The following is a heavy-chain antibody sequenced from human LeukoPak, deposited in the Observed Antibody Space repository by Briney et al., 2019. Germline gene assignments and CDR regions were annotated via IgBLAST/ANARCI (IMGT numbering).Heavy chain of an antibody. CDR2: ISWNSGSI. J-gene: IGHJ4*02. CDR3: AKGYTYDY. CDR1: GFTFDDYA. Sequence: GGSLRLSCAASGFTFDDYAMHWVRQAPGKGLEWVSGISWNSGSIGYADSVKGRFTISRDNAKNSLYLQMNSLRVEDTALYYCAKGYTYDYWGQGTLVTVSS. D-gene: IGHD1-1*01. V-gene: IGHV3-9*01.